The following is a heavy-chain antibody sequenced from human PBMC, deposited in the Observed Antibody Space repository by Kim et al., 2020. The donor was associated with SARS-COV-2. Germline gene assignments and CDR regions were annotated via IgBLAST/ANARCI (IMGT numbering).Heavy chain of an antibody. J-gene: IGHJ4*02. Sequence: DDKYYSTSLKTRLTISKDTSKNQVVLTMTNMDPVDTATYYCARSPRGLIDYWGQGTLVTVSS. D-gene: IGHD2-15*01. CDR3: ARSPRGLIDY. CDR2: DDK. V-gene: IGHV2-70*01.